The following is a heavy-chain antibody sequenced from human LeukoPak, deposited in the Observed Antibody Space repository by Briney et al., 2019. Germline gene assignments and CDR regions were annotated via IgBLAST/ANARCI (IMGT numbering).Heavy chain of an antibody. J-gene: IGHJ6*02. D-gene: IGHD3-22*01. Sequence: KPSETLSLTCAVSGGSISSSHWWSWVRQPPGKGLEWIGEIYHSGSSNYNPSLKSRVTISVDKSKNQFSLKLSSVTAADTAVYYCARWAYDSSGYYFGMDVWGQGTTVTVSS. CDR3: ARWAYDSSGYYFGMDV. CDR1: GGSISSSHW. V-gene: IGHV4-4*02. CDR2: IYHSGSS.